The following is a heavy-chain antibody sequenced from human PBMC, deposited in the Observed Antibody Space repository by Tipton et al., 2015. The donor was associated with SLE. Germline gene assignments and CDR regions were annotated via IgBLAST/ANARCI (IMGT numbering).Heavy chain of an antibody. Sequence: SLRLSCAASGFTFSNAWMSWVRQAPGKGLEWVGRIKSKTDGGTTDYAAPVKGRFTISRDDPKNTLYLQMNSLRAEDTAVYYCAREGVLLWFGEAHYGMDVWGQGTTVTVSS. J-gene: IGHJ6*02. D-gene: IGHD3-10*01. CDR1: GFTFSNAW. CDR2: IKSKTDGGTT. V-gene: IGHV3-15*01. CDR3: AREGVLLWFGEAHYGMDV.